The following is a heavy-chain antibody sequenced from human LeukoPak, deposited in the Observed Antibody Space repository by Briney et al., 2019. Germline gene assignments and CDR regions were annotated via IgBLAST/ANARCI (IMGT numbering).Heavy chain of an antibody. CDR2: ISYDGSNK. CDR1: GFTFSSYA. V-gene: IGHV3-30-3*01. D-gene: IGHD2-2*01. CDR3: ARDQVPAATLLGLYDAFDI. J-gene: IGHJ3*02. Sequence: GGSLRLSCAASGFTFSSYAMHWVRQAPGKGLEWVAVISYDGSNKYYADSVKGRFTISRDNSKNTLYLQMNSLRAEDTAVYYCARDQVPAATLLGLYDAFDIWGQGTMVTVSS.